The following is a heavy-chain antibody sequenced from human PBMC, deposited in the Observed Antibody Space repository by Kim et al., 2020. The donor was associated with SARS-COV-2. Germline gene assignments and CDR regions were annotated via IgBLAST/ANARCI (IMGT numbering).Heavy chain of an antibody. CDR1: GGSVSSGSYF. CDR2: IYYSGNT. CDR3: ARAPNDFWSGYPYYFDY. Sequence: SETLSLTCTVSGGSVSSGSYFWSWIRQPPGKGLEWIGYIYYSGNTTSNPSLKSRVTMSIATSKNPLSLKLRSVTAADTALYYCARAPNDFWSGYPYYFDYWGQGTLVPVSS. D-gene: IGHD3-3*01. V-gene: IGHV4-61*01. J-gene: IGHJ4*02.